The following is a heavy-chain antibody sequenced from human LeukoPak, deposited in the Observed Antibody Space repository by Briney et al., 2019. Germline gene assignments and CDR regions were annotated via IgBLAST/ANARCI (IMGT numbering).Heavy chain of an antibody. CDR1: GFTFSSYR. Sequence: PGGSLRLSCAAYGFTFSSYRMSWVRQAPGKGLEWVANIKQDGSEKYYVDSVKGRFTISRDNAKNSLYLQMNSLRAEDTAVYYCARGRTYYNGSGSYSVRFDYWGQGTLVTVSS. V-gene: IGHV3-7*01. D-gene: IGHD3-10*01. CDR3: ARGRTYYNGSGSYSVRFDY. CDR2: IKQDGSEK. J-gene: IGHJ4*02.